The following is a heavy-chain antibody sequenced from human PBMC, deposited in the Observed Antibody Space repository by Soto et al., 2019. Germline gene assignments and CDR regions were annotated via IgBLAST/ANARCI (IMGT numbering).Heavy chain of an antibody. V-gene: IGHV1-18*01. J-gene: IGHJ5*02. D-gene: IGHD4-17*01. Sequence: QVQLVQSGAEVKKPGASVKVSCKASGYTFTSYGISWVRQAPGQGLEWMGWISAYNGNTNYAQKLQGRVTMTTDTSTSTGYMELGSLRSDDRAVYDGAGVVGTTVRTARFDPWGQGTLVTVSS. CDR2: ISAYNGNT. CDR1: GYTFTSYG. CDR3: AGVVGTTVRTARFDP.